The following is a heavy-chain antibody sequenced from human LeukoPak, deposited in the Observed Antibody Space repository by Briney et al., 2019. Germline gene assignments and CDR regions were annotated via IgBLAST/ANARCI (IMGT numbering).Heavy chain of an antibody. CDR1: GGSISSYY. V-gene: IGHV4-59*01. CDR3: ARVFNWNDVDY. CDR2: IYYSGST. D-gene: IGHD1-20*01. Sequence: SETLSLTCTVSGGSISSYYWNWIRQPPGKGLEWIGYIYYSGSTNYNPSLKSRVTMSVDTSKNQFSLKLSSVTAADTAVYYCARVFNWNDVDYWGQGTLVTVSS. J-gene: IGHJ4*02.